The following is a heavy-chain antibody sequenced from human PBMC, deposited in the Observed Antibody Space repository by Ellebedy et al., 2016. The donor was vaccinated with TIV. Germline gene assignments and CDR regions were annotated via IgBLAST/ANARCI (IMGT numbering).Heavy chain of an antibody. V-gene: IGHV4-4*02. D-gene: IGHD6-19*01. CDR2: IYHSGST. J-gene: IGHJ4*02. CDR1: GGSISSSNW. CDR3: ARGAALHRSGQGRLLYY. Sequence: SETLSLXXAVSGGSISSSNWWSWVRQPPGKGLEWIGEIYHSGSTNYNPSLKSRVTISVDKSKNQFSLKLSSVTAADTAVYYCARGAALHRSGQGRLLYYWGQGTLVTVSS.